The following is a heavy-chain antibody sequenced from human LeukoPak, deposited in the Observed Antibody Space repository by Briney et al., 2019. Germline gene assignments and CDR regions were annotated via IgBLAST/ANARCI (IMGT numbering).Heavy chain of an antibody. Sequence: GGSLRLSCAASGFTFSSYGMHWVRQAPGKGLEWVAVISYDGSNKYYADSVKGRFTISRDNSKNTLYLQMNSLRAEDTAVYYRAKEVEMATIVDYWGQGTLVTVSS. D-gene: IGHD5-24*01. CDR1: GFTFSSYG. J-gene: IGHJ4*02. V-gene: IGHV3-30*18. CDR3: AKEVEMATIVDY. CDR2: ISYDGSNK.